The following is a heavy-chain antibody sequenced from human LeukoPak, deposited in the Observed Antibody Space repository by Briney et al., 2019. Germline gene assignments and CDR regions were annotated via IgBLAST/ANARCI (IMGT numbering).Heavy chain of an antibody. CDR1: GFTFSSYS. CDR2: ISSSSSTI. CDR3: ARTLAAAAFDY. V-gene: IGHV3-48*01. D-gene: IGHD6-13*01. Sequence: GGSLRLSCAASGFTFSSYSMNWVRQAPGKGLEWVSYISSSSSTIYYADSVKGRFTISRDNSKNTLYLQMNSLRAEDTAVYYCARTLAAAAFDYWGQGTLVTVSS. J-gene: IGHJ4*02.